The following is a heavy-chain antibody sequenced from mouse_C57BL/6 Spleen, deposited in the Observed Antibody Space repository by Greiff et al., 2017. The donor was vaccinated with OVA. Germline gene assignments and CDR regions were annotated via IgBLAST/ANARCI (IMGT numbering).Heavy chain of an antibody. CDR2: IDPEDGDT. CDR1: GFTITDYY. J-gene: IGHJ3*01. Sequence: EVQLQQSGAELVRPGASVKLSCTASGFTITDYYMHWVKQRPEQGLEWIGRIDPEDGDTEYAPKFQGKATMTADTSSNTAYLQLSSLTSEDTAAYYCTGYRAWFAYWGQGTLVTVSA. V-gene: IGHV14-1*01. D-gene: IGHD2-2*01. CDR3: TGYRAWFAY.